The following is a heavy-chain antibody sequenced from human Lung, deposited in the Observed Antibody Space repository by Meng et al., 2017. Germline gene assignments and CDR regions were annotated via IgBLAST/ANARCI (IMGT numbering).Heavy chain of an antibody. CDR1: GYNFPYYY. D-gene: IGHD6-25*01. V-gene: IGHV1-2*06. CDR3: ARDEDISAAGKLFGDY. J-gene: IGHJ4*02. CDR2: INPKSGDT. Sequence: VQSGGEGNNPGASGKAPCKPPGYNFPYYYLPWWRRAPGQGLEWMGRINPKSGDTHYAQKFQARVTMTGDTSISTAYMELSGLRSDDTAMYYCARDEDISAAGKLFGDYWGQGTLVTVSS.